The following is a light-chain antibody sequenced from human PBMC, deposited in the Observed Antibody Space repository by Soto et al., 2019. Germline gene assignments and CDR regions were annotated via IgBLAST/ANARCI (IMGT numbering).Light chain of an antibody. CDR3: FSYAGSSTYV. CDR1: SSDVGSYNL. J-gene: IGLJ1*01. CDR2: EGS. V-gene: IGLV2-23*01. Sequence: QSALPQPASVSGSPGQSITIFCTGTSSDVGSYNLVSWYQQHPGKAPKLMIYEGSKRPSGVSNRFSGSKSGNTASLTISGLQAEDEADYYCFSYAGSSTYVFGTGTKVTVL.